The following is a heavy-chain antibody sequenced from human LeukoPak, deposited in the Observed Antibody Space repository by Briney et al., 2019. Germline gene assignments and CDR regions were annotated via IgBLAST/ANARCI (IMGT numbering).Heavy chain of an antibody. J-gene: IGHJ3*02. CDR3: ARGVPDYYDSSGYDDAFDI. CDR1: GYTFTSYG. D-gene: IGHD3-22*01. V-gene: IGHV1-18*01. Sequence: ASVKVSCQASGYTFTSYGISWVRQAPGQGLEWMGWISAYNGNTNYAQKLQGRVTMTTDTSTSTAYMELRSLRSDDTAVYYCARGVPDYYDSSGYDDAFDIWGQGTMVTVSS. CDR2: ISAYNGNT.